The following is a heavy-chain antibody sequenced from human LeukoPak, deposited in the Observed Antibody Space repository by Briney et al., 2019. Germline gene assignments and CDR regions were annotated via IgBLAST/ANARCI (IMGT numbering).Heavy chain of an antibody. CDR2: INHSGST. D-gene: IGHD6-13*01. Sequence: SETLSLTCAVYGGSFSGYYWSWIRQPPGKGLEWIGEINHSGSTNYNPSLKSRVTISVDTSKNQFSLKLSSVTAADTAVYYCARGLVKAAACKWLGLYNWFDPRGQGTLVTVS. J-gene: IGHJ5*02. CDR1: GGSFSGYY. CDR3: ARGLVKAAACKWLGLYNWFDP. V-gene: IGHV4-34*01.